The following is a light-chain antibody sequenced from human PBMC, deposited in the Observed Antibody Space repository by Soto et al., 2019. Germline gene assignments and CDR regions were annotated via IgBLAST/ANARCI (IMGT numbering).Light chain of an antibody. CDR1: SSDVGTYNH. Sequence: QSALTQPPSVSGSPGQSVTISCSGTSSDVGTYNHVSWYQQAPGTAPKVMIYEVSSRPSGVPDRFSGSKSGNTASLPISGLQPEDEADYYCYSFTTSNTYVFGAGTKLTVL. CDR2: EVS. CDR3: YSFTTSNTYV. J-gene: IGLJ2*01. V-gene: IGLV2-18*02.